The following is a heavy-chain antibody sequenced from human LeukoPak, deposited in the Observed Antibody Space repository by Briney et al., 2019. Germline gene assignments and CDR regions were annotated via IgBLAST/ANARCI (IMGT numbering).Heavy chain of an antibody. CDR2: IKQDGSEK. V-gene: IGHV3-7*01. D-gene: IGHD6-13*01. CDR1: GFTFSSYG. CDR3: ARSAGSSSWYEGYYFDY. J-gene: IGHJ4*02. Sequence: GGSLRLSCAASGFTFSSYGMHWVRQAPGKGLEWVANIKQDGSEKYYVDSVKGRFTISRDNAKNSLYLQMNSLRAEDTAVYYCARSAGSSSWYEGYYFDYWGQGTLVTVSS.